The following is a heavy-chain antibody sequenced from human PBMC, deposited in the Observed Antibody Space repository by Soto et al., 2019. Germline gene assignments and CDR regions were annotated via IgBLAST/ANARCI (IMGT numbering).Heavy chain of an antibody. Sequence: GGSLRLSCAASGFSFNRHWMSWVRQAPGKGLQWVASIKRDGSEKYYVDSVKGRFTISRDNVKNSLSLQMNSLRAEDTAVYYCARDPYYYDSHYYYGMDVWGPGTTVTVAS. V-gene: IGHV3-7*01. CDR1: GFSFNRHW. J-gene: IGHJ6*02. D-gene: IGHD3-22*01. CDR2: IKRDGSEK. CDR3: ARDPYYYDSHYYYGMDV.